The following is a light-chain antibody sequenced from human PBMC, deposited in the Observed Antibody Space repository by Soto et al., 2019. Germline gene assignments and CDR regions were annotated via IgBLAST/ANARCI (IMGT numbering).Light chain of an antibody. CDR1: SSNIGSNY. CDR2: RNN. J-gene: IGLJ2*01. CDR3: AAWDDSLSGHVV. Sequence: QSVLTQPPSASGTPGQRVTISCSGSSSNIGSNYVYWYQHLPGTAPKLLIYRNNQQPSGVPDRFSGSKSGTSASLAISGLRSEDEADYYCAAWDDSLSGHVVFGGGTKLTVL. V-gene: IGLV1-47*01.